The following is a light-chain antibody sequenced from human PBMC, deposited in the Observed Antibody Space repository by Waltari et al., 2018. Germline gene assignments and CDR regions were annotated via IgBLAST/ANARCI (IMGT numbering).Light chain of an antibody. CDR1: QSVSSN. J-gene: IGKJ2*01. CDR3: QQYFDWPLYT. Sequence: EVVMTQSPATLSVSPGQRATLSCRASQSVSSNLTWYHQSPGQAPRLVIYGATTWATGIPARFTGRGSGTEFTLTISSLQSDDSGIYFCQQYFDWPLYTFGQGTKLEIK. CDR2: GAT. V-gene: IGKV3D-15*01.